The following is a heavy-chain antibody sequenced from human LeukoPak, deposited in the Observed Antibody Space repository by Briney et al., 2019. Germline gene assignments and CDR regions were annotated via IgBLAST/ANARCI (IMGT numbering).Heavy chain of an antibody. CDR1: GGTFSSYA. Sequence: ASVKVSCKASGGTFSSYAISWVRQAPGQGLEWMGWISTYNGDTNYAQSLQGRVTMTTDTSTSTAYMDLRSLRSDDTAVYYCARDTGSSPGDYWGQGTLVTVSS. CDR3: ARDTGSSPGDY. CDR2: ISTYNGDT. V-gene: IGHV1-18*01. D-gene: IGHD1-26*01. J-gene: IGHJ4*02.